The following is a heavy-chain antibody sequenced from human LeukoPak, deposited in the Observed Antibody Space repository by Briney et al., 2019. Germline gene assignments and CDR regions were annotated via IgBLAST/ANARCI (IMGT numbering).Heavy chain of an antibody. J-gene: IGHJ4*02. CDR2: ISSSGGYI. CDR1: GFSIKSYS. D-gene: IGHD5-18*01. Sequence: GGSLRLSCAASGFSIKSYSMTWVRQAPGKGLEWVATISSSGGYIYYANSVKGRFTISRDTVQNSLFLQLNSLRVEDTAVYNCARLRDTVTSASDYWGQGTLVTVSS. CDR3: ARLRDTVTSASDY. V-gene: IGHV3-21*01.